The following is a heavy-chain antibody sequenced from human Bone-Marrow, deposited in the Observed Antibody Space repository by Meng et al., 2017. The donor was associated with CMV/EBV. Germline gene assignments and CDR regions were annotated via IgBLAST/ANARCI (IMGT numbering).Heavy chain of an antibody. D-gene: IGHD4/OR15-4a*01. CDR1: GYSFIDYW. V-gene: IGHV5-51*01. CDR3: ARHGLRGCIGANCYTSFYYFGMDV. Sequence: GESLKISCKGSGYSFIDYWIGWVRQMPGKGLEVMGIIFPHDSDIKYSPSFQGQVTISVDKSISTAYLQWSTLKASDTAIYYCARHGLRGCIGANCYTSFYYFGMDVWGQGTTVTGSS. J-gene: IGHJ6*01. CDR2: IFPHDSDI.